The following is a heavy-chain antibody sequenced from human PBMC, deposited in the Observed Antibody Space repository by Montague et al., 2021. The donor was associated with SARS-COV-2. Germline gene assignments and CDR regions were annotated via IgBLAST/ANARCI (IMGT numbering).Heavy chain of an antibody. D-gene: IGHD3-3*01. Sequence: SETLSPTCTVSGGSISSYYWSWIRQPPGKGLEWIGYIYYSGSTNYNPSLKSRVTISVDTSKNQFSLKLSSVTAADTAVYYCARVRITIFGVVTWPAYFDYWGQGTLVTVSS. CDR3: ARVRITIFGVVTWPAYFDY. V-gene: IGHV4-59*01. CDR2: IYYSGST. CDR1: GGSISSYY. J-gene: IGHJ4*02.